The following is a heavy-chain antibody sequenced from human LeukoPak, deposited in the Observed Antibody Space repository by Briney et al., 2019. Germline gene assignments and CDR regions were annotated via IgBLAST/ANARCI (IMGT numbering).Heavy chain of an antibody. J-gene: IGHJ3*02. D-gene: IGHD3-22*01. CDR1: GGSISSYY. V-gene: IGHV4-59*08. CDR2: IYYSGST. CDR3: ARLMSYYDSMGSFDI. Sequence: SETLSLTCTVSGGSISSYYWSWIRQPPGKGLEWIGYIYYSGSTNYNPSLKSRVTISVDTSKNQFSLKLSSVTAADTAVYYCARLMSYYDSMGSFDIWGQGTMVTVSS.